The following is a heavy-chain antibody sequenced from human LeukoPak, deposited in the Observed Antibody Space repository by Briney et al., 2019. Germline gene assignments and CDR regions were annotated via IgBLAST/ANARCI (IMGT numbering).Heavy chain of an antibody. CDR1: AFTFSSYG. D-gene: IGHD3-10*01. J-gene: IGHJ6*04. CDR3: ARSTMVRGVTYYYYYGMDV. Sequence: GGSLRLSCKASAFTFSSYGMHWVRQAPGKGLEWVPVIWYDGSNKYYADSVKGRFTISRDNSKNTLYLQMNSLRAEDTAVYYCARSTMVRGVTYYYYYGMDVWGKGTTVTVSS. V-gene: IGHV3-33*01. CDR2: IWYDGSNK.